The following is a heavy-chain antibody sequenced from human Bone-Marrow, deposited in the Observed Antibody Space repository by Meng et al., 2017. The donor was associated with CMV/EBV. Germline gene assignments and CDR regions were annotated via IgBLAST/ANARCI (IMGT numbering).Heavy chain of an antibody. CDR1: GFTFSSYE. CDR3: ARDQFAGDYYYYGMDV. V-gene: IGHV3-48*03. CDR2: ISSSGSTI. Sequence: GESLKISCAASGFTFSSYEMNWVRQAPGKGLEWVSYISSSGSTIYYADSVKGRFTISRDNAKNSLYLQMNSLRAEDTAVYYCARDQFAGDYYYYGMDVWGQGTTVTASS. J-gene: IGHJ6*02. D-gene: IGHD1-26*01.